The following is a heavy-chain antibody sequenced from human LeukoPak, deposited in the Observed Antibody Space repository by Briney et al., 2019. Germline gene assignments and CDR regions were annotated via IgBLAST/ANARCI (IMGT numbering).Heavy chain of an antibody. Sequence: PSETLSLTCTVSGGSISSYYWSWIRQPAGKGLEWIGRIYASGGANYNPSLKSRVTMSVDTSKNQLSLKVSSVTAADTAVYYCAKDNGPYGDYHNCFDHWGQGTLVTVSS. V-gene: IGHV4-4*07. CDR1: GGSISSYY. CDR2: IYASGGA. D-gene: IGHD4-17*01. CDR3: AKDNGPYGDYHNCFDH. J-gene: IGHJ4*02.